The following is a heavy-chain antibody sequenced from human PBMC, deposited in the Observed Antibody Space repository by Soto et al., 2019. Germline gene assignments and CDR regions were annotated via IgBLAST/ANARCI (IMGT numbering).Heavy chain of an antibody. D-gene: IGHD3-3*01. Sequence: EVQLVESGGRLVQPGRSLRLSCVGSGLNFDDFAMHWLRQAPGKGLEWVSGITWNSRVLAYADSVKGRFTISRDNARNSLYLQMDSLRDEDTALYYCAKGRYDFWSPYYFDSWGQGTLVTVSS. CDR2: ITWNSRVL. CDR3: AKGRYDFWSPYYFDS. J-gene: IGHJ4*02. CDR1: GLNFDDFA. V-gene: IGHV3-9*01.